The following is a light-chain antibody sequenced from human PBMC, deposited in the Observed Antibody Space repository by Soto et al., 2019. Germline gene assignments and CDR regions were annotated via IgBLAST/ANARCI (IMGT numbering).Light chain of an antibody. CDR2: EVS. Sequence: QSALTQPASVSRSPGQSITISCTGTSSDVGGYNYVSWYQQHPGKAPKLMIYEVSNRPSGVSNRFSGSKSGNTASLTISGLQAEDESDYYCSSYISSSIDYVFGTGTKLTVL. V-gene: IGLV2-14*01. CDR3: SSYISSSIDYV. CDR1: SSDVGGYNY. J-gene: IGLJ1*01.